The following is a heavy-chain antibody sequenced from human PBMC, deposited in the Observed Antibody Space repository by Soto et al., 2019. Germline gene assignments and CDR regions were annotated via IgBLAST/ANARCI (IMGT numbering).Heavy chain of an antibody. CDR1: GGTFSSYA. CDR2: IIPIFGTA. Sequence: SVKVCCKASGGTFSSYAISWVRQAPGQGLEWMGGIIPIFGTANYAQKFQGRVTITADESTSTAYMELSSLRSEDTAVYYCARVEGASCYLCYYGMDVGGQGTTVTVSS. V-gene: IGHV1-69*13. CDR3: ARVEGASCYLCYYGMDV. J-gene: IGHJ6*02. D-gene: IGHD2-15*01.